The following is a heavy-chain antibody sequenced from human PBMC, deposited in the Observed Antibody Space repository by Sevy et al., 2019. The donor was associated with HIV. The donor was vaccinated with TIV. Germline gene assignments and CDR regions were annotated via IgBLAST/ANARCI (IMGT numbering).Heavy chain of an antibody. V-gene: IGHV1-2*02. Sequence: ASVKVSCKASGYTFTGYYIHWVRQAPGQGLEYMGWINPNSGGTNYSQKFQDRVTMTRDTSISTAYLELSRLRSDDTAVFYCANPTGLRGHTYASFDYWGQGTLVTVSS. J-gene: IGHJ4*02. CDR1: GYTFTGYY. CDR3: ANPTGLRGHTYASFDY. CDR2: INPNSGGT. D-gene: IGHD5-18*01.